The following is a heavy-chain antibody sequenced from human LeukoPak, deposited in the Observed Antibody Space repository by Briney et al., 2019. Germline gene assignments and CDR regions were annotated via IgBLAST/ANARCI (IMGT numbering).Heavy chain of an antibody. CDR2: IYTSGST. J-gene: IGHJ6*03. D-gene: IGHD3-10*01. CDR3: ARHTLWFGYMDV. CDR1: GGSLSSYY. V-gene: IGHV4-4*09. Sequence: SETLSLTCTVSGGSLSSYYWSWIRQPPGKGLEWIGYIYTSGSTNYNPSLKSRVTISVDTSKNQFSLKLSSVTAADTAVYYCARHTLWFGYMDVWGKGTTVTVSS.